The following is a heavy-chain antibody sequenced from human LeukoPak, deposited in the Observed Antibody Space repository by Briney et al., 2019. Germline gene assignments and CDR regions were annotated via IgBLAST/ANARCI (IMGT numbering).Heavy chain of an antibody. Sequence: KPSETPSLTFTVPGGSLSSYYLSWIRQPPGKGLELIGYIYYSGSTKYNPSLKSRITIAVDTSKNQFSLKLSSMTAADTAVYYCARSYGSGSYFKPPSYGMDVWGQGTTVTVSS. CDR1: GGSLSSYY. CDR2: IYYSGST. J-gene: IGHJ6*02. D-gene: IGHD3-10*01. CDR3: ARSYGSGSYFKPPSYGMDV. V-gene: IGHV4-59*01.